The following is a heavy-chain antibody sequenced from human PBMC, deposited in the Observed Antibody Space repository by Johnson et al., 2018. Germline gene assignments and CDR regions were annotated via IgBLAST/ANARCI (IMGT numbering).Heavy chain of an antibody. CDR2: IYYSGIT. V-gene: IGHV4-39*01. CDR3: ARPDPWVDYGRDV. CDR1: GGSIGSGRYY. J-gene: IGHJ6*02. Sequence: QVQLQESGPGLVKPSETLSLTCTVSGGSIGSGRYYWGWIRQPPGQGLEWIGGIYYSGITSYNPSLKSRVTMSLDPSKKSFSLGLHSVTASDTAVDYCARPDPWVDYGRDVWGQGTTVTVSS. D-gene: IGHD2-15*01.